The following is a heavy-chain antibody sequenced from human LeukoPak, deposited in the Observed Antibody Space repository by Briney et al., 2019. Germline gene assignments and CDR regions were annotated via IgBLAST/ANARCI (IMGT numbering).Heavy chain of an antibody. V-gene: IGHV4-61*02. Sequence: SETLSLTCTVSGGSISSGSYYWSWIRQPAGKGLEWIGRIYTSGSTNYNPSLKSRVTISVDTSKNQFSLRLSSVTAADTAVYYCARQSGDQGGGVINYWGQGTLVTVSS. CDR3: ARQSGDQGGGVINY. CDR1: GGSISSGSYY. J-gene: IGHJ4*02. CDR2: IYTSGST. D-gene: IGHD4-17*01.